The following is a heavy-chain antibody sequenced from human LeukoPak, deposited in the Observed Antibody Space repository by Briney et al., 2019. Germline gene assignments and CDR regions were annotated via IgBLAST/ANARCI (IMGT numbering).Heavy chain of an antibody. CDR1: GYTFTSYY. CDR2: INPSCGST. J-gene: IGHJ4*02. CDR3: ARVVKYRSGPLTDLLPYDFDY. V-gene: IGHV1-46*01. Sequence: ASVNVSCKASGYTFTSYYLHWVRQAPGQGLEWVGIINPSCGSTSYAQKFQGRVTMTRGMSTSTVYMELSSLRSEDMAVYYCARVVKYRSGPLTDLLPYDFDYWGQGTLVTVSS. D-gene: IGHD6-19*01.